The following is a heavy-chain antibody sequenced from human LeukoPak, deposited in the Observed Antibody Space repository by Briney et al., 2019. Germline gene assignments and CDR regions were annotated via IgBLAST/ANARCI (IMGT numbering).Heavy chain of an antibody. D-gene: IGHD6-13*01. Sequence: GGSLRLSCAASGFTFSDHYMNWVRQAPGKGLEWVSSISSSSSYIYYADSVKGRFTISRDNAKNSLYLQMNSLRAEDTAVYYCARAAGKSYFFDYWGQGTLVTVSS. CDR2: ISSSSSYI. J-gene: IGHJ4*02. V-gene: IGHV3-21*01. CDR3: ARAAGKSYFFDY. CDR1: GFTFSDHY.